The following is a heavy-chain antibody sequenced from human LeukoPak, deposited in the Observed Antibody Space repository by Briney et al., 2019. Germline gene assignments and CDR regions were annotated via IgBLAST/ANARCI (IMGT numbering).Heavy chain of an antibody. V-gene: IGHV1-2*02. CDR2: INPKSGDT. CDR1: GYSFTDYY. CDR3: ARERCTTAGCDKSFDS. J-gene: IGHJ4*02. Sequence: ASVKVSCKESGYSFTDYYMHWVRQAPGQGLEWMGWINPKSGDTKYAQKFQGRITMTRDTSISTSYMELSRLRSDDTAVYYCARERCTTAGCDKSFDSWGQGTLITVFS. D-gene: IGHD2-2*02.